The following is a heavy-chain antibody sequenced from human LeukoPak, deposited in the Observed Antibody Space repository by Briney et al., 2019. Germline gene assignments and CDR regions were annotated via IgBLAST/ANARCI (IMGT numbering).Heavy chain of an antibody. CDR1: GGSFSSTIYH. D-gene: IGHD3-22*01. Sequence: SEPLSLTCTVSGGSFSSTIYHWGWIRQPPGKGLERIGSIDYSGSNYYNPSLKSRVTISLDTSKNQFPLNLSSVTAADTAVYYCARTITVIKRYFDFWGQGTLVTVSS. V-gene: IGHV4-39*01. CDR2: IDYSGSN. CDR3: ARTITVIKRYFDF. J-gene: IGHJ4*02.